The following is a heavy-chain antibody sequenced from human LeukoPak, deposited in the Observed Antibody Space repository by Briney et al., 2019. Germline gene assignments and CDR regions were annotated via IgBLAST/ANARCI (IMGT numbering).Heavy chain of an antibody. V-gene: IGHV4-59*08. D-gene: IGHD6-6*01. Sequence: SETLSLTCPVSGGSMYHWSWIRQPPGKRLEWIGYIYYSGSTTYNPSLKSRVAISIDTSKNQFSLKLTSVTAADTAVYYRARLLARGKYAFDFWGQGTMVTVSS. CDR1: GGSMYH. CDR3: ARLLARGKYAFDF. CDR2: IYYSGST. J-gene: IGHJ3*01.